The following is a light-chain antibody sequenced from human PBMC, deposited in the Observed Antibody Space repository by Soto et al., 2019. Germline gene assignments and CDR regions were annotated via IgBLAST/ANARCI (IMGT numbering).Light chain of an antibody. Sequence: SALTQPASVSGSPGQSITISCTGTSSDVGGYNYVSWYQQHPGKAPKLMTYDVSNRPSGVSNRFSGSKSGNTASLTISGLQAEDEADYYCSSYTSSSTPYVFGTGTKVTVL. V-gene: IGLV2-14*01. CDR1: SSDVGGYNY. J-gene: IGLJ1*01. CDR2: DVS. CDR3: SSYTSSSTPYV.